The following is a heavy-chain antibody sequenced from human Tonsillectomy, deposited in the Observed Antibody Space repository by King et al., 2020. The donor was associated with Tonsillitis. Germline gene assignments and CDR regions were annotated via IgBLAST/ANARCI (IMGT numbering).Heavy chain of an antibody. CDR2: INHSGST. D-gene: IGHD3-9*01. CDR3: ASKTQLRYFD. Sequence: VQLQQWGAGLLKPSETLSLTCAVYGGSFSGYYWSWIRQPPGKGLEWIGEINHSGSTNYNPSLKSRVTISVDTSKNQFSLKLSSVTAADTAVYYCASKTQLRYFDWGQGTLVTVSS. V-gene: IGHV4-34*01. CDR1: GGSFSGYY. J-gene: IGHJ4*02.